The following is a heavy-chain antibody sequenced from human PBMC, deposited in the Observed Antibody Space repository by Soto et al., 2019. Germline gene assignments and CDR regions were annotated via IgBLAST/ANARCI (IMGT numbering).Heavy chain of an antibody. D-gene: IGHD6-13*01. CDR2: ISGSDGST. V-gene: IGHV3-23*01. J-gene: IGHJ4*02. Sequence: EVQLLESGGGLVQPGGSLRLSCAASGFTFSSYAMNWVRQAPGKGLDWVSVISGSDGSTYYADSVKGGFTISRDNAKNTMNLQMNSLRAEDTAVYYCARRSSSWYFDYWGQGTMVTVSS. CDR3: ARRSSSWYFDY. CDR1: GFTFSSYA.